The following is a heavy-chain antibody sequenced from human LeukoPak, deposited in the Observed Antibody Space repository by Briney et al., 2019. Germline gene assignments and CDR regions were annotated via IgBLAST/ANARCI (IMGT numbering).Heavy chain of an antibody. J-gene: IGHJ4*02. CDR2: IWYDGSNK. CDR3: AGADDLMGATDQIDY. Sequence: GGSLRLSCAASGFTFSSYGMHWVRQAPGKGLEWVAVIWYDGSNKYYADSVKGRFTISRDNSKNTLYLQMNSLRAEDTAVYYCAGADDLMGATDQIDYWGQGTLVTVSS. CDR1: GFTFSSYG. D-gene: IGHD1-26*01. V-gene: IGHV3-33*01.